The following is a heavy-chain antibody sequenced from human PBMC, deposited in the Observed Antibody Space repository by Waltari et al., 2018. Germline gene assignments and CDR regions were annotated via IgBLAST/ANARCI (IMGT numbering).Heavy chain of an antibody. CDR2: IIPVLGIS. J-gene: IGHJ4*02. D-gene: IGHD1-1*01. CDR3: ARSGEMKGTVDY. Sequence: QVQLVQSGAEVKKPGSSVKVSCKASGGTLSSYTVTWVRQAPGQGLEWMGSIIPVLGISKYAQSLQARLTITVDQSTKTGYMELKSLRPEDTGVYYCARSGEMKGTVDYWGQGTLVTVSS. CDR1: GGTLSSYT. V-gene: IGHV1-69*02.